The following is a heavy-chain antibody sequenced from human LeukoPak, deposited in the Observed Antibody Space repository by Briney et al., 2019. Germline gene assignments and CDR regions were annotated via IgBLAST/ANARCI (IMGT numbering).Heavy chain of an antibody. V-gene: IGHV1-69*01. Sequence: SVRVSCKASGGTFSSYAISWVRQAPGQGLEWMGGIIPIFGTANYAQKFQGRVTITADESTSTAYMELSSLRSEDTAVYYCARHYDFWSGYPYESYYMDVWGKETTVTVSS. CDR3: ARHYDFWSGYPYESYYMDV. CDR2: IIPIFGTA. J-gene: IGHJ6*03. CDR1: GGTFSSYA. D-gene: IGHD3-3*01.